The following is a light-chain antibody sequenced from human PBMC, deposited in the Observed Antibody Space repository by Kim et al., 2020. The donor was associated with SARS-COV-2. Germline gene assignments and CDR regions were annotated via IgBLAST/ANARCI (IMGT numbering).Light chain of an antibody. CDR3: QPYNSWPYT. Sequence: EIVMTQSPATLSVSPGERATLSCRASQSAKTNLAWYQHKPGLAPRLLIYDASTRATGIPARFSGSGSGTDFTLTINSLQSEDFAVYYCQPYNSWPYTFGQGTKLEI. CDR2: DAS. V-gene: IGKV3-15*01. CDR1: QSAKTN. J-gene: IGKJ2*01.